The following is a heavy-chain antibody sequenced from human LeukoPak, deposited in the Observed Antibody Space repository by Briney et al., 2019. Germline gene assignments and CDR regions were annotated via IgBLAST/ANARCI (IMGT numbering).Heavy chain of an antibody. CDR3: ARGVGDYLLRYWFDP. V-gene: IGHV4-61*02. D-gene: IGHD4-17*01. J-gene: IGHJ5*02. Sequence: PSETLSLTCTVSGGSISSGSYYWSWIRQPAGKGLEWIGRIYTSGSTNYNPSLKSRVTISVDTSKNQFSLKLNSVTAADTAVYYCARGVGDYLLRYWFDPWGQGTLVTVSS. CDR2: IYTSGST. CDR1: GGSISSGSYY.